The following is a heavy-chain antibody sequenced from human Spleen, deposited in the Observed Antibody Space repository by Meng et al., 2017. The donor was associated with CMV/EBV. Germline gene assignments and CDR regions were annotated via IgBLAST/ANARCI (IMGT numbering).Heavy chain of an antibody. J-gene: IGHJ4*02. Sequence: GESLKISCAASGFTFSSYGMHWVRQAPGKGLEWVAFIRYDGSNKYYADSVKGRLIMSRDNSKNTVYLQMNRLRGEDTAGYYCAKDQGYGSGTYNYFDYWGQGTLVTVSS. CDR3: AKDQGYGSGTYNYFDY. D-gene: IGHD3-10*01. V-gene: IGHV3-30*02. CDR2: IRYDGSNK. CDR1: GFTFSSYG.